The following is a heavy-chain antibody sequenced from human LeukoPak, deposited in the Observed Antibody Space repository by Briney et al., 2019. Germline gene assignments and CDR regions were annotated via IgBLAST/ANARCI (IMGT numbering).Heavy chain of an antibody. V-gene: IGHV3-30*02. CDR3: AKDLVVTPPGSPFADYYYGMDV. CDR1: GFTFSSYG. CDR2: IRYDGSNK. J-gene: IGHJ6*02. Sequence: HPGGSLRLSCAASGFTFSSYGMPWVRQAPGKGLEWVAFIRYDGSNKYYADSVKGRFTISRDNSKNTLYLQMNSLRAEDTAVYYCAKDLVVTPPGSPFADYYYGMDVWGQGTTVTVSS. D-gene: IGHD4-23*01.